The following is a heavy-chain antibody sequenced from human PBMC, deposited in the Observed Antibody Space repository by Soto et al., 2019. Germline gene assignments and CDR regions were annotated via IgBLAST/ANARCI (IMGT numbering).Heavy chain of an antibody. J-gene: IGHJ4*02. Sequence: GGSLRLSCAASGFTFSSYAMSWVRQAPGKGLEWVSAIRGSGGSTYYADSVKGRFTISRDNSKNTLSLQMNSLRAEDTAVYYCAKATHYYDSSGIYPFDYWGQGTLVTVSS. CDR1: GFTFSSYA. CDR2: IRGSGGST. V-gene: IGHV3-23*01. CDR3: AKATHYYDSSGIYPFDY. D-gene: IGHD3-22*01.